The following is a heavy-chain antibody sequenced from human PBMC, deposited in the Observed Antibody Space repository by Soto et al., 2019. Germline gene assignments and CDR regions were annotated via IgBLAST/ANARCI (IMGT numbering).Heavy chain of an antibody. CDR3: AKEGSGRDGHNWADY. CDR1: GFTFSGYA. D-gene: IGHD2-15*01. CDR2: ISSSGVNT. V-gene: IGHV3-23*01. Sequence: PGGSLRLSCAASGFTFSGYAMSWVRQGPGKGLEWVSAISSSGVNTFYADSVKGRFTISRDNYRRVLYLQLNSLRVEDTAIYYCAKEGSGRDGHNWADYWGEGTLVTVSS. J-gene: IGHJ4*02.